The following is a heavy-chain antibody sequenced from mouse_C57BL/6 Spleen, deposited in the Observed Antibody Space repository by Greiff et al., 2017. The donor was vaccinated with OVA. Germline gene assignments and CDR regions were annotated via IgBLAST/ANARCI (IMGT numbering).Heavy chain of an antibody. Sequence: VQLQQPGAELVKPGASVKLSCKASGYTFTSYWMQWVKQRPGQGLEWIGEIDPSDSYTNYNQKFKGKATLTVDTSSSTAYMQLSSLTSEDSAVYYCARRHPGDFDYWGQGTTLTVSS. CDR2: IDPSDSYT. V-gene: IGHV1-50*01. CDR3: ARRHPGDFDY. CDR1: GYTFTSYW. J-gene: IGHJ2*01. D-gene: IGHD4-1*01.